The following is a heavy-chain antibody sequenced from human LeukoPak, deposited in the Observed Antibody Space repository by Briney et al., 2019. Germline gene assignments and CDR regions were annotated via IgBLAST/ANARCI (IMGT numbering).Heavy chain of an antibody. CDR3: ARRFYYYDSGKAFDI. Sequence: PSQTLSLTCTVSGGSISSGDYYWSWIRQPPGKGLEWIGYIYYSGSTYYNPSLKSRVTISVDTSKNQFSLKLSSVTAADTAVYYCARRFYYYDSGKAFDIWGQGTMVTVSS. CDR2: IYYSGST. V-gene: IGHV4-30-4*01. CDR1: GGSISSGDYY. J-gene: IGHJ3*02. D-gene: IGHD3-10*01.